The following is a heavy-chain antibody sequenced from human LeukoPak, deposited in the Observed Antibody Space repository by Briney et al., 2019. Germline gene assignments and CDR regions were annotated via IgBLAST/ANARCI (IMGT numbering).Heavy chain of an antibody. Sequence: GASVNVSCKASGYTFTGYYMHWVRQAPGQGRECMGGINHNSGRTNYAQKFQGRVTMTRDTSISTDYMELSRLRSDDTAVYYCAREMGLDYYDSSGYYLAYWGQGTLVTVSS. CDR1: GYTFTGYY. CDR2: INHNSGRT. V-gene: IGHV1-2*02. J-gene: IGHJ4*02. CDR3: AREMGLDYYDSSGYYLAY. D-gene: IGHD3-22*01.